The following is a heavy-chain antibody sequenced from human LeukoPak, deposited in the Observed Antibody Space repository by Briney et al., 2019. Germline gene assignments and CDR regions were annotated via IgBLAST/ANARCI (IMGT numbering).Heavy chain of an antibody. D-gene: IGHD6-6*01. CDR1: GGSFSGYY. J-gene: IGHJ6*02. Sequence: SENLSLTCAVYGGSFSGYYWSWIRQPPGKGLEWIGEINHSGSTNYNPSLKSRVTISVDTSKNQFSLKLSSVTAADTAVYYCASLYSSSSYYYYYGMDVWGQGTTVTVSS. V-gene: IGHV4-34*01. CDR3: ASLYSSSSYYYYYGMDV. CDR2: INHSGST.